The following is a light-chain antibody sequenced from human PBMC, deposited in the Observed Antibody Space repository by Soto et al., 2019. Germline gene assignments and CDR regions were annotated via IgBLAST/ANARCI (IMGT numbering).Light chain of an antibody. CDR2: GNT. J-gene: IGLJ1*01. Sequence: VLSQPPSAPGTPGQRVTISCSGSSSNIGRNYIYWYQQLPGTAPKLLIYGNTQRPSGVPDRFSGSKSGTSVSLAISGLRSEDEADYYCAAWDDSLRGYVFGTGTKVTVL. CDR1: SSNIGRNY. V-gene: IGLV1-47*02. CDR3: AAWDDSLRGYV.